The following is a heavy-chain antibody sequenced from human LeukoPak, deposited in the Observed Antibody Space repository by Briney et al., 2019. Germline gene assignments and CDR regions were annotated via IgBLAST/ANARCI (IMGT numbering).Heavy chain of an antibody. CDR1: GFTFGSYR. D-gene: IGHD5-12*01. Sequence: GGSLRLSCAASGFTFGSYRVSWVRQAPGKGLGWVANIKQDGREKYYVDSVKGRFTISRDNAKNSLYLQMNSLRAEDTAVYYCARVGVVATSLDYWGQGTLVTVSS. CDR3: ARVGVVATSLDY. CDR2: IKQDGREK. V-gene: IGHV3-7*03. J-gene: IGHJ4*02.